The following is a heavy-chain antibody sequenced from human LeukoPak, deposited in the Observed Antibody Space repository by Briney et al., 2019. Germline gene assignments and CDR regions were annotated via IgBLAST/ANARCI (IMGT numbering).Heavy chain of an antibody. J-gene: IGHJ6*02. CDR1: GFTFSTYS. D-gene: IGHD6-13*01. CDR2: IWYDGSNK. Sequence: HPGGSLRLSCAASGFTFSTYSMNWVRQAPGKGLEWVAVIWYDGSNKYYADSVKGRFTISRDNSKNTLYLQMNSLRAEDTAVYYCAKYSSSSNYYYGMDVWGQGTTVTVSS. CDR3: AKYSSSSNYYYGMDV. V-gene: IGHV3-33*08.